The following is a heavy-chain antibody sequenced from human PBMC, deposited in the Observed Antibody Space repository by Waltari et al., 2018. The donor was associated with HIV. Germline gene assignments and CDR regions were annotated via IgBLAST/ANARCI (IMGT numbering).Heavy chain of an antibody. CDR3: ARAGLRQLGRPYYYGLDV. J-gene: IGHJ6*02. Sequence: QDQLVQSGAEVRKPGSSVTVSCKPSAATFNSYALHWVRQAPGQGPEWLGRIIPALGSTNYAPRFRGRVTITADKSTTTAYMELSRLTSEDTAVYFCARAGLRQLGRPYYYGLDVWGQGTTVTVSS. V-gene: IGHV1-69*04. CDR2: IIPALGST. D-gene: IGHD6-6*01. CDR1: AATFNSYA.